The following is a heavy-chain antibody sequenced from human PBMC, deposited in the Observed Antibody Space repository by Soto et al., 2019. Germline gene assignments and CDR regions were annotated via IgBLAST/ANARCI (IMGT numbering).Heavy chain of an antibody. CDR2: IYYSGST. Sequence: NPSETLSLNCTVSGGSISSYYWSWIRQPPGKGLEWIGYIYYSGSTNYNPSLKSRVTISVDTSKNQFSLKLSSVTAADTAVYYCARAYYYGSGSYGMDVWGQGTTVTVSS. D-gene: IGHD3-10*01. CDR3: ARAYYYGSGSYGMDV. J-gene: IGHJ6*02. CDR1: GGSISSYY. V-gene: IGHV4-59*01.